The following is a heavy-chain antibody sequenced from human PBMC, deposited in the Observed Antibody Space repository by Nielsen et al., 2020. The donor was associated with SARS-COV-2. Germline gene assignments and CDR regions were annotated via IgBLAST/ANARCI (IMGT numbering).Heavy chain of an antibody. Sequence: GGSLRLSCAASGFTFSSYGMHWVRQAPGKGLEWVAVISYDGSNKYYADSVKGRFTISRDNSKNTLYLQMNSLRAEDTAVYYCARVEMATTNYFDYWGQGTLVTVSS. V-gene: IGHV3-30*03. D-gene: IGHD5-24*01. CDR3: ARVEMATTNYFDY. J-gene: IGHJ4*02. CDR2: ISYDGSNK. CDR1: GFTFSSYG.